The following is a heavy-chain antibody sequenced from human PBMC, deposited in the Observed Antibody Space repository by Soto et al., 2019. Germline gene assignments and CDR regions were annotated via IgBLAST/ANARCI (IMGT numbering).Heavy chain of an antibody. V-gene: IGHV3-23*01. CDR1: GFTFSSYA. CDR2: TSGSGGST. J-gene: IGHJ3*02. D-gene: IGHD3-16*02. CDR3: AKDIPPAYDYICESYRSNAFDI. Sequence: GGSLRLSCAASGFTFSSYAMCWFRQAPGRGLEWVSATSGSGGSTYYADSVKGRFTISRANSKHTLYLQMNSLRAEDTAVYYCAKDIPPAYDYICESYRSNAFDIWGQGTMVTVSS.